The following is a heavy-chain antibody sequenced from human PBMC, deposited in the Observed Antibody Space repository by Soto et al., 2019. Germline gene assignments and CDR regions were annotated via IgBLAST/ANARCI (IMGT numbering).Heavy chain of an antibody. CDR2: FLPLFGTA. J-gene: IGHJ6*02. D-gene: IGHD1-26*01. Sequence: QVQLVQSGAEVKKPGSSVKVSCKASGGTFSNYAITWVRQAPGQGLEWMGGFLPLFGTANYAQKFQGRVTINADESTNTAYMELSSLRSEDTAVYYCARVTLGVGANTYTKYYYGMDVWGQGTTVTVSS. CDR3: ARVTLGVGANTYTKYYYGMDV. V-gene: IGHV1-69*01. CDR1: GGTFSNYA.